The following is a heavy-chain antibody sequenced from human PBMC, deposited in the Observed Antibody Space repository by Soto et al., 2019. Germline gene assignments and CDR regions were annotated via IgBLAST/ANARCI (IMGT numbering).Heavy chain of an antibody. CDR2: ISGSGGDT. CDR3: AKDRYTYNTAGFDY. V-gene: IGHV3-23*01. J-gene: IGHJ4*02. Sequence: PGGSLRLSCAVSGFTFSNFAMSWVRQAPGKGLEWVSAISGSGGDTWYKDSVEGRFTISRDNSKNTLFLHLSSLRSEDTAIYYCAKDRYTYNTAGFDYWGRGTLVTVSS. CDR1: GFTFSNFA. D-gene: IGHD3-16*02.